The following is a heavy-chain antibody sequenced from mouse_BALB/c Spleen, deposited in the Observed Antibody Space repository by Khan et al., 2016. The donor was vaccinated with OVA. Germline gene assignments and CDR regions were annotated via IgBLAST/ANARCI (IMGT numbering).Heavy chain of an antibody. CDR2: IDYSGTT. J-gene: IGHJ2*01. CDR1: GYSISSDYA. CDR3: ASSRCYYRSSFFAY. V-gene: IGHV3-2*02. Sequence: VQLKESGPGLVKPSQSLSLTCTVTGYSISSDYAWTWIRQFPGNKLEWMGYIDYSGTTSYNPSLKSRISITRETSKNPVFLQLNSVTTEDTAPFYCASSRCYYRSSFFAYWGQGTTLTVSS. D-gene: IGHD2-14*01.